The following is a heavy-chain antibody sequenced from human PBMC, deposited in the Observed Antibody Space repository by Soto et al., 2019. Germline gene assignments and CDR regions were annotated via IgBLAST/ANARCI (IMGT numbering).Heavy chain of an antibody. Sequence: SETLSLTCTVSSGSISSYYWSWIRQPPGKGLEWIGHINYSGSTNYNPSLKSRVTISVDTSKNQFSLRLSSVTAADTALYYCASRGYSYGTFDYWGQGTLVTVS. CDR3: ASRGYSYGTFDY. CDR2: INYSGST. D-gene: IGHD5-18*01. CDR1: SGSISSYY. J-gene: IGHJ4*02. V-gene: IGHV4-59*08.